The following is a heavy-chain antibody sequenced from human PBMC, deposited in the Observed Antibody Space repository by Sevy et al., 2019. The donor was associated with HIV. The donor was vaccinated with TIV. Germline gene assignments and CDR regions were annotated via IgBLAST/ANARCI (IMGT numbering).Heavy chain of an antibody. CDR3: TTDQEDCSGGSCYSWWGIAGFDY. V-gene: IGHV3-15*07. CDR1: GFTFSNAW. CDR2: IKSKTDGGTT. Sequence: GSLRLSCAASGFTFSNAWMNWVRQAPGKGLEWVGRIKSKTDGGTTDYAAPVKGRFTISRDDSKNTLYLQMNSLKTEDTAVYYCTTDQEDCSGGSCYSWWGIAGFDYWGQGTLVTVSS. D-gene: IGHD2-15*01. J-gene: IGHJ4*02.